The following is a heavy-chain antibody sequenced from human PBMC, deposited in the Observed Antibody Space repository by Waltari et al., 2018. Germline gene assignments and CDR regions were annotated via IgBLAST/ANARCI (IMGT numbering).Heavy chain of an antibody. CDR2: IKQDGSEK. Sequence: EVQLVESGGGLVQPGGSLRLSCAASGFTFSSYWMSWVRQAPGKGLEWVANIKQDGSEKYYVDSEKGRYTNTSSNGKNALYLQMNSLGAEDTAVYYCAREGGSWNWGQGTLVTVSS. CDR1: GFTFSSYW. D-gene: IGHD1-26*01. CDR3: AREGGSWN. V-gene: IGHV3-7*01. J-gene: IGHJ4*02.